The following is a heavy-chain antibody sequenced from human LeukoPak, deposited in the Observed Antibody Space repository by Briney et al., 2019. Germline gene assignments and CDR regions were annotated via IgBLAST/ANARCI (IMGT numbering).Heavy chain of an antibody. J-gene: IGHJ4*02. V-gene: IGHV3-21*01. CDR2: ISSSSSYM. CDR1: GFTFSSYS. CDR3: ARDPSKHIVVVTTWYYFDY. Sequence: PGGSLRLSCAASGFTFSSYSMNWVRQAPGKGLEWVSCISSSSSYMYYADSVKGRFTISRDNAKNSLYLQMNSLRVEDTAVYYCARDPSKHIVVVTTWYYFDYWGQGTLVTVSS. D-gene: IGHD2-21*02.